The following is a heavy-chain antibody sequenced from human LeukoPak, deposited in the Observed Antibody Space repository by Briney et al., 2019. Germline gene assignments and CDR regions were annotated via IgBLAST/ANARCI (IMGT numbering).Heavy chain of an antibody. CDR1: GFTFSSYA. D-gene: IGHD4-17*01. CDR2: RRYDGSNR. J-gene: IGHJ4*02. CDR3: ARTDGNGYFDY. V-gene: IGHV3-33*01. Sequence: GRSLRLSCAASGFTFSSYAMNWVRQAPGKGLEWVASRRYDGSNRFYADSVKGRFTISRDNSKNTLYLQMNSQRAEDTAVYYCARTDGNGYFDYWGQGTLVTVSS.